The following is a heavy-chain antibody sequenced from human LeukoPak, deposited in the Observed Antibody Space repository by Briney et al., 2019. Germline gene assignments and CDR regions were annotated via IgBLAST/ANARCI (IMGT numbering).Heavy chain of an antibody. CDR3: ARPRLTTVTAFDI. CDR2: IYHSGST. CDR1: GYSISSGYY. Sequence: SETLSLTCTVSGYSISSGYYWGWIRQPPGKGLEWIGSIYHSGSTYYNPSLKSRVTISVDTSKNQFSLKLSSVTAADTAVYYCARPRLTTVTAFDIWGQGTMVTVSS. D-gene: IGHD4-17*01. J-gene: IGHJ3*02. V-gene: IGHV4-38-2*02.